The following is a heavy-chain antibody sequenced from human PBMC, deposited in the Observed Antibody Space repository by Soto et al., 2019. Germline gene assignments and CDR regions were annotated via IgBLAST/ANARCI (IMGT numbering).Heavy chain of an antibody. J-gene: IGHJ6*02. CDR1: GYTFTSYG. CDR2: ISAYNGNT. D-gene: IGHD5-12*01. V-gene: IGHV1-18*01. CDR3: ARDSAGYSGYYGMDV. Sequence: QVQLVQSGAEVKKPGASVKVSCKASGYTFTSYGISWVRQAPGQGREWMGWISAYNGNTNYAQKRQGRVTMTTDTSTSQDYMELRSVRSDDTAVYYCARDSAGYSGYYGMDVWGQGTTVTASS.